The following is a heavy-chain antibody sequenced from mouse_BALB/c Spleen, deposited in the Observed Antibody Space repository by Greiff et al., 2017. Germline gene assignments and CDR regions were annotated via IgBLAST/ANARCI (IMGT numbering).Heavy chain of an antibody. CDR2: INPDSSTI. V-gene: IGHV4-1*02. CDR3: ARPKGLLWYSWFAY. Sequence: EVQVVESGGGLVQPGGSLKLSCAASGFDFSRYWMSWVRQAPGKGLEWIGEINPDSSTINYTPSLKDKFIISRDNAKNTLYLQMSKVRSEDTALYYCARPKGLLWYSWFAYWGQGTLVTVSA. D-gene: IGHD2-10*01. J-gene: IGHJ3*01. CDR1: GFDFSRYW.